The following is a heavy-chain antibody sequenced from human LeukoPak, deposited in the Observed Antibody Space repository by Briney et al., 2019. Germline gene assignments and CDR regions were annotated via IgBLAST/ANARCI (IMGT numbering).Heavy chain of an antibody. CDR2: ICTSGST. V-gene: IGHV4-4*07. D-gene: IGHD6-19*01. CDR1: AASISSYC. CDR3: AEGGQWLRV. J-gene: IGHJ4*02. Sequence: SETLSLTCTVSAASISSYCWSCIRQPARKGLEWVGRICTSGSTNYNPSLKSRVTMSVDTSKNQFSLKLSSVTAADTAVYYCAEGGQWLRVWGQGTLVTVSS.